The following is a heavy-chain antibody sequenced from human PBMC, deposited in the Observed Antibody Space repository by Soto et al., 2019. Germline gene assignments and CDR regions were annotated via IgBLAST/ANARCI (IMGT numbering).Heavy chain of an antibody. D-gene: IGHD1-26*01. V-gene: IGHV4-4*02. Sequence: SETLSLTCAVSGGFISSSNWGSWVRQPPGKGLEWIGEIYHIGSTNYNPCLKNRVTISVDKSKNQFSLKLSSVTAADTAVYYCARGPTGGATDDWGQGTLVTVSS. CDR1: GGFISSSNW. CDR2: IYHIGST. J-gene: IGHJ4*02. CDR3: ARGPTGGATDD.